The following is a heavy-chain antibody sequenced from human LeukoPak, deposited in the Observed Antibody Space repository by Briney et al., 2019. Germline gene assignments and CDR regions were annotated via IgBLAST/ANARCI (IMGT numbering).Heavy chain of an antibody. CDR3: ALPLRDGDFYFDY. Sequence: GGSLRLSCAASGFTSSNYWMHWVRQAPGRGLVWVSRINRDGRSTNYADSVKGRFTISRDNAKNTVFLQMNSLRAEDTAVYYCALPLRDGDFYFDYWGQGALVTVSS. CDR2: INRDGRST. J-gene: IGHJ4*02. D-gene: IGHD4-17*01. CDR1: GFTSSNYW. V-gene: IGHV3-74*01.